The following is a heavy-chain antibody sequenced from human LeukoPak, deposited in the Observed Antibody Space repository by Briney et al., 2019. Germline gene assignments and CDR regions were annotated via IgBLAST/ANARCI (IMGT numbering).Heavy chain of an antibody. J-gene: IGHJ4*02. Sequence: PSETLSLTCAVYGGSFSGYYWSWIRQPPGKGLEWIGEINHSGSPNYNPSLKSRVTISVDTSKNQFSLKLSSVTAADTAVYYCARVSYDSSGYFSSFDYWGQGTLVTVSS. D-gene: IGHD3-22*01. V-gene: IGHV4-34*01. CDR1: GGSFSGYY. CDR2: INHSGSP. CDR3: ARVSYDSSGYFSSFDY.